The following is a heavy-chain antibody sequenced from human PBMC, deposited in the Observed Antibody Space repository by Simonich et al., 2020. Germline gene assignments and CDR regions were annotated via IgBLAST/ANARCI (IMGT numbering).Heavy chain of an antibody. CDR1: GYTFTSYG. D-gene: IGHD1-1*01. J-gene: IGHJ3*02. CDR2: ISASNGNT. V-gene: IGHV1-18*01. CDR3: ARSTTGTTAFDI. Sequence: QVQLVQSGAEVKKPGDSVKVSRKASGYTFTSYGISGVRQAPGQGLVWMGWISASNGNTNYARKLKDRVTRTTDTATSTAYMELRSLRSDDTAGYYCARSTTGTTAFDIWGQGTMVTVSS.